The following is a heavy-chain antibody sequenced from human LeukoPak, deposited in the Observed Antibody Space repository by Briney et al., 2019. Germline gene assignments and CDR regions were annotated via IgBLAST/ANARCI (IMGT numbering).Heavy chain of an antibody. Sequence: SETLSLTCTVSGGSISGSSYYWGWIRQSPGKGLEWIGSIFYSGSTYYNPSLKSRVTISVDTSKNQFSLKLSSVTAADTAVYYCARGAPLRYFDWLLDYWGQGTLVTVSS. J-gene: IGHJ4*02. D-gene: IGHD3-9*01. V-gene: IGHV4-39*01. CDR1: GGSISGSSYY. CDR3: ARGAPLRYFDWLLDY. CDR2: IFYSGST.